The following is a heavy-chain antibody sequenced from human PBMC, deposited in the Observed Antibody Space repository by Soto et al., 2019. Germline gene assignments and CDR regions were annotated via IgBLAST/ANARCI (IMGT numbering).Heavy chain of an antibody. CDR1: GDSVSSNSAA. J-gene: IGHJ3*02. Sequence: PSQTLSLTCAISGDSVSSNSAAWNWIRQSPSRGLEWLGRTYYWSKWYNDYAVSVKSRITISPDTSKNQFSLQLNSVTPEDTAEYYRARGHDFAFDIWGQGTMVTVSS. V-gene: IGHV6-1*01. CDR2: TYYWSKWYN. CDR3: ARGHDFAFDI. D-gene: IGHD2-21*02.